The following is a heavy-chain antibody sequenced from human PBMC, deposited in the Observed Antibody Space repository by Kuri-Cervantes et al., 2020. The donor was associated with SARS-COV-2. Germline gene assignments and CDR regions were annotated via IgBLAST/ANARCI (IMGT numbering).Heavy chain of an antibody. CDR2: IYYSGST. Sequence: SETLSLTCTVSGGSISSYYWSWIRQPPGKGLEWNGYIYYSGSTNYNPSLKSRVTISVDTSKNQFSLKLSSVTAADTAVYYCARDSLDCSSTSCYYYYMDDWGKGTTVTVSS. CDR1: GGSISSYY. V-gene: IGHV4-59*01. J-gene: IGHJ6*03. D-gene: IGHD2-2*01. CDR3: ARDSLDCSSTSCYYYYMDD.